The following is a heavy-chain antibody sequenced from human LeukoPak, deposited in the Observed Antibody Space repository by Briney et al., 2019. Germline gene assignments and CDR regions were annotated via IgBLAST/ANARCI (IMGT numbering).Heavy chain of an antibody. CDR3: ATVPCKERWCMTPGRDDAFDI. CDR2: IIPILGIA. Sequence: ASVKVSCKASGGTFSSYAISWVRQAPGQGLEWMGRIIPILGIANYAQKFQGRVTITADKSTSTAYMELSSLRSEDTAVYYCATVPCKERWCMTPGRDDAFDIWGQGTMVTVSS. V-gene: IGHV1-69*04. CDR1: GGTFSSYA. D-gene: IGHD2-8*01. J-gene: IGHJ3*02.